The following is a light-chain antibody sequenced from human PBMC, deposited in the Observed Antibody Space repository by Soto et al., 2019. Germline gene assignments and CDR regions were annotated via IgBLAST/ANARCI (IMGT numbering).Light chain of an antibody. J-gene: IGKJ1*01. CDR2: AAS. V-gene: IGKV3-20*01. Sequence: SQSPAKKSVSPGDRATLSCRASQSISRNLAWYQQKPGQAPRPLIYAASSRAPGVPDRFRGSGSGTDFSLTISRLEPEDFAVYYCQQYGGTPWTFGQRSMADVK. CDR1: QSISRN. CDR3: QQYGGTPWT.